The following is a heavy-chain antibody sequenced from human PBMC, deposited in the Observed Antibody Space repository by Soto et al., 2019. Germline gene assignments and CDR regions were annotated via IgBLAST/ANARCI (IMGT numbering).Heavy chain of an antibody. Sequence: SETLSLTCTVSGASLRSGSYYWSWIRQRPGKGLEWIGYISDSGRTNYDPSLKSRLTISVNTSQNRFSLQLNSVTAAVTAVYYCSYRSSFDYWGQGTLVTVSS. CDR3: SYRSSFDY. CDR2: ISDSGRT. D-gene: IGHD3-16*02. CDR1: GASLRSGSYY. V-gene: IGHV4-61*03. J-gene: IGHJ4*02.